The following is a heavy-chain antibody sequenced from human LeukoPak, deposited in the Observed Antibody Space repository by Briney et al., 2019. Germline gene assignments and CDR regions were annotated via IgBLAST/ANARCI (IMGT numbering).Heavy chain of an antibody. CDR2: IYTSGST. Sequence: SETLSLTCTVSGGSISSYYWSWIRQPAGKGLEWIGRIYTSGSTNYNPSLKSRVTMSVDTSKNQFSLKLSSVTAADTAVYYCARDALSNSSSWYVLVYWGQGTLVTVSS. CDR1: GGSISSYY. CDR3: ARDALSNSSSWYVLVY. D-gene: IGHD6-13*01. V-gene: IGHV4-4*07. J-gene: IGHJ4*02.